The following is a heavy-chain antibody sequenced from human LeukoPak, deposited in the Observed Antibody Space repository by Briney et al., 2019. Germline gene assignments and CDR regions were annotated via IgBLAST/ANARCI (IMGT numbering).Heavy chain of an antibody. CDR2: IFYSGST. CDR1: GGSISSAAYY. V-gene: IGHV4-31*03. J-gene: IGHJ4*02. Sequence: SETLSLTCTVSGGSISSAAYYWSWIRQHPGKGLEWIGYIFYSGSTYYNPSLKSRVTISVDTSKKQFSLKLSSVTAADTAVYYCARYTGYCSSTSCYSFDYWGQGTLVTVSS. D-gene: IGHD2-2*03. CDR3: ARYTGYCSSTSCYSFDY.